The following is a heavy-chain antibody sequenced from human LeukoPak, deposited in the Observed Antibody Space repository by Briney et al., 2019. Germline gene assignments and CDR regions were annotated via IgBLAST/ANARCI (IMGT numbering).Heavy chain of an antibody. Sequence: ASVKVSCKASGYTFTVNHVHWLRQAPGQGLEWMGRINPNSGGTNYAQKFQGRVTMTRDTSISTAYMELSRLRSDDTAVYYCARLRTEEWLVQNYFDYWGQGTLVTVSS. CDR3: ARLRTEEWLVQNYFDY. CDR1: GYTFTVNH. D-gene: IGHD6-19*01. CDR2: INPNSGGT. J-gene: IGHJ4*02. V-gene: IGHV1-2*06.